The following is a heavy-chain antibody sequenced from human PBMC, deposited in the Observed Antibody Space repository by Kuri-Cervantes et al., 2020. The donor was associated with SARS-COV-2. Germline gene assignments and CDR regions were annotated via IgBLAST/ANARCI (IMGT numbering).Heavy chain of an antibody. CDR1: GFTFSSYA. J-gene: IGHJ2*01. CDR2: TTDDGTNK. D-gene: IGHD1-7*01. V-gene: IGHV3-30-3*01. Sequence: GESLKISCAASGFTFSSYAMNWVRQAPGKGLEWVAVTTDDGTNKYYADSVKGRFTISRDNSKNTLYLQMNSLRTEDTAVYYCARGFELLRDFDLWGRGTLVTVSS. CDR3: ARGFELLRDFDL.